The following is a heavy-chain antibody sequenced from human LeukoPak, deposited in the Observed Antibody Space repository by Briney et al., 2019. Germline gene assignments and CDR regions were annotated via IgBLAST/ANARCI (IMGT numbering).Heavy chain of an antibody. V-gene: IGHV3-11*04. CDR1: GLTFSDYY. D-gene: IGHD3-22*01. CDR2: ISSSGDRL. J-gene: IGHJ2*01. Sequence: NPGGSLRLSCAASGLTFSDYYMTWIRQAPGKGLEWVASISSSGDRLYYGDSMKGRFTISRDNAKNSLYLQMNSLRAEDTAVYYCARDYYDNWYFDLWGRGTLVTVSS. CDR3: ARDYYDNWYFDL.